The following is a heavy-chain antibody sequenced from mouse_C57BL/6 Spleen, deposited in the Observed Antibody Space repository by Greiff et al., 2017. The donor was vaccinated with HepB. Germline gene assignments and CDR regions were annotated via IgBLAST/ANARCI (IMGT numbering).Heavy chain of an antibody. CDR2: IDPSDSYT. Sequence: EQLQQPGAELVMPGASVKLSCKASGYTFTSYWMHWVKQRPGQGLEWIGEIDPSDSYTNYNQKFKGKSTLTVDKSSSTAYMQLSSLTSEDSAVYYCTRGYGSSGLDYWGQGTTLTVSS. V-gene: IGHV1-69*01. D-gene: IGHD3-2*02. CDR1: GYTFTSYW. CDR3: TRGYGSSGLDY. J-gene: IGHJ2*01.